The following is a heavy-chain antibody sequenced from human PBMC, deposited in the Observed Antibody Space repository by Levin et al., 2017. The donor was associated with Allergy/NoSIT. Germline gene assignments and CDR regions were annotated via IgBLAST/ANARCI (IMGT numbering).Heavy chain of an antibody. V-gene: IGHV3-23*01. CDR3: AKCGSGSYYMEYSYYFDY. J-gene: IGHJ4*02. Sequence: GESLKISCAASGFTFSSYAMSWVRQAPGKGLEWVSAISGSGGSTYYADSVKGRFTISRDNSKNTLYLQMNSLRAEDTAVYYCAKCGSGSYYMEYSYYFDYWGQGTLVTVSS. CDR1: GFTFSSYA. D-gene: IGHD3-10*01. CDR2: ISGSGGST.